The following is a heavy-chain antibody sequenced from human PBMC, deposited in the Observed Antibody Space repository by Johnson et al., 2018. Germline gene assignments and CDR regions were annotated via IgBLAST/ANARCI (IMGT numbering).Heavy chain of an antibody. CDR3: ARGVSRDGYNLGYYYYYMDV. Sequence: QVQLVQSGAEVKKPGSSVKVSCKASGGTFSSYAISWVRQAPGQGLEWMGGSIPIFGTANYAQKFQGRVTLTADESTSTAYMELSRLRSEDTAVDYWARGVSRDGYNLGYYYYYMDVWGKGTTVTVSS. CDR2: SIPIFGTA. J-gene: IGHJ6*03. V-gene: IGHV1-69*01. D-gene: IGHD5-24*01. CDR1: GGTFSSYA.